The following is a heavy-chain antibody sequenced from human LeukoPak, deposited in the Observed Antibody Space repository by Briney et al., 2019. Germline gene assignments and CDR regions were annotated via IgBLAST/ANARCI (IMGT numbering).Heavy chain of an antibody. D-gene: IGHD5-18*01. CDR3: ARGTGYSYGYNY. V-gene: IGHV1-8*01. CDR2: MNPNSGNT. Sequence: GASVKVSCKASGYTFTSYDINWVRQATGQGLEWMGRMNPNSGNTGYAQKFQGRVTMTRNTSISTAYMELSSLRSEDTAVYHCARGTGYSYGYNYWGQGTLVTVSS. CDR1: GYTFTSYD. J-gene: IGHJ4*02.